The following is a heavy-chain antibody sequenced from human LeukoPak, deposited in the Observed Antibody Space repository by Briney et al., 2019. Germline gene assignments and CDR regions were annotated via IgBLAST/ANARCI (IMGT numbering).Heavy chain of an antibody. D-gene: IGHD4-17*01. CDR1: GFTFGSYA. V-gene: IGHV3-30-3*01. Sequence: GGSLRLSCAASGFTFGSYALHWVRQAPGKGLEWVAIIPYDGNNKFYTDSVKGRFTISRDTSKNTVYLQMNSLRAEDTAVYYCARDTVTTAYYFDYWGQGTLVTVSS. J-gene: IGHJ4*02. CDR2: IPYDGNNK. CDR3: ARDTVTTAYYFDY.